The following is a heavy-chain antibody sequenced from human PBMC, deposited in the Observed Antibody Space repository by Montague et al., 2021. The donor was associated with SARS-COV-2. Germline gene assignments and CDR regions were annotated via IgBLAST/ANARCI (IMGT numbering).Heavy chain of an antibody. Sequence: SETLSLTCAVTNGSFSSFYWNWILQHPGKGLEWIVEISHGGSNTXNTPFKSRVTISVDTSKKQFSLNLRSVTPADTAVYYCAFGDKNGSGYMDVWGKGTTVTVSS. J-gene: IGHJ6*03. V-gene: IGHV4-34*01. D-gene: IGHD1-26*01. CDR2: ISHGGSN. CDR1: NGSFSSFY. CDR3: AFGDKNGSGYMDV.